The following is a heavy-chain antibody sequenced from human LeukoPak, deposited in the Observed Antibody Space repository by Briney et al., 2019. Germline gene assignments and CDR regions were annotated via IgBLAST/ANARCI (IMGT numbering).Heavy chain of an antibody. J-gene: IGHJ4*02. CDR2: ICYSGST. CDR3: ATGGSGTYSDY. D-gene: IGHD3-10*01. V-gene: IGHV4-59*01. Sequence: SETLPLTCTVSGGSISSYYWSWIRQPPGKGLEWIGYICYSGSTNYNPSLKSRVTISVDTSKNQVSLKLTSVTAADTAVYYCATGGSGTYSDYWGQGTLVTVSS. CDR1: GGSISSYY.